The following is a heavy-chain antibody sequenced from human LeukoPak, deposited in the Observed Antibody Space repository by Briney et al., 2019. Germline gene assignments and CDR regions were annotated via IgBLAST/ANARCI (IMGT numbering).Heavy chain of an antibody. CDR1: GGSIGSYY. V-gene: IGHV4-4*07. CDR3: ARDSEYGSGSYTYAY. CDR2: VYTSGIT. Sequence: SETLSLTCSVSGGSIGSYYWSWIRRPAGKGLEWIGRVYTSGITNYNPSLKSRVTMSIDTSKNQFSLRLSSVTAADTAVYYCARDSEYGSGSYTYAYWGPGTLVTVSS. J-gene: IGHJ4*02. D-gene: IGHD3-10*01.